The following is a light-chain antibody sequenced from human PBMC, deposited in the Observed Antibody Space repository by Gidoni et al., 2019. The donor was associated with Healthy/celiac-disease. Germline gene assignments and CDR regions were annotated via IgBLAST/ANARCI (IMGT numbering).Light chain of an antibody. J-gene: IGKJ2*01. CDR2: ASS. CDR3: QQSYSTLYT. V-gene: IGKV1-39*01. CDR1: QSISIY. Sequence: DIQMTPSPSSLSASVGDRVTITCRASQSISIYLNWYQQKPGKAPKLLIYASSTLQSGVPSRFSGSGSGTDFTLTISSLQPEDFATYFCQQSYSTLYTFGQGTKLEIK.